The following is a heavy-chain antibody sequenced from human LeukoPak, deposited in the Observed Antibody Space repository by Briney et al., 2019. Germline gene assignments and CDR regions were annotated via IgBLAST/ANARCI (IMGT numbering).Heavy chain of an antibody. Sequence: PGRSLRLSCAASGFTFSSYGMHWVRQAPGKGLEWVAVIWYDGSNKYYADSVKGRFTISRDNSKNALYLQMNSLRAEDTAVYYCAKAVYSSGWYLGVDYWGQGTLVTVSS. J-gene: IGHJ4*02. CDR2: IWYDGSNK. CDR1: GFTFSSYG. D-gene: IGHD6-19*01. V-gene: IGHV3-33*06. CDR3: AKAVYSSGWYLGVDY.